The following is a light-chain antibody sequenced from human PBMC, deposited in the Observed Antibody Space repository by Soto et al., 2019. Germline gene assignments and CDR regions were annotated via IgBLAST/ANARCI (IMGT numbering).Light chain of an antibody. CDR1: SSNIEENS. J-gene: IGLJ1*01. CDR3: QSYDSSLSGV. CDR2: GNS. Sequence: QSVLTQPPSASGTPGQRVTISCSGSSSNIEENSVTWYQWLPGAAPRLLIYGNSNRPSGVPDRFSGSKSGTSASLAITGLQAEDEADYYCQSYDSSLSGVFGSGTKLTVL. V-gene: IGLV1-40*01.